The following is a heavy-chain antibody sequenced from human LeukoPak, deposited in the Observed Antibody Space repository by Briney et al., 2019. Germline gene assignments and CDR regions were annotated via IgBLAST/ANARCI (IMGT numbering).Heavy chain of an antibody. V-gene: IGHV4-4*07. CDR1: GGSISSYY. J-gene: IGHJ6*03. D-gene: IGHD6-13*01. CDR3: AREGSKIAAAGFYYYYYMDV. Sequence: SETLSLTCTVSGGSISSYYWSWIRQPAGKGLEWIGRIYTSGSTNYNPSLKSRVTMSVDTSKNQFSLKLSSVTAADTAVYYCAREGSKIAAAGFYYYYYMDVWGKGTTVAISS. CDR2: IYTSGST.